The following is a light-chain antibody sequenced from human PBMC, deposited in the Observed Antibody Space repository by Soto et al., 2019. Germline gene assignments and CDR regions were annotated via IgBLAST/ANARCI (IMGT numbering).Light chain of an antibody. CDR3: LQNNSYPVT. J-gene: IGKJ1*01. Sequence: DIQMTQSPSSLSAPVGDRVTITCRASQGIRHDLGWYQQKPGKAPKRLIYSASSLQSGVPPRFSGSGSGTEFTLTISSLQPEDFATYYCLQNNSYPVTFGQGTKVDIK. CDR1: QGIRHD. V-gene: IGKV1-17*01. CDR2: SAS.